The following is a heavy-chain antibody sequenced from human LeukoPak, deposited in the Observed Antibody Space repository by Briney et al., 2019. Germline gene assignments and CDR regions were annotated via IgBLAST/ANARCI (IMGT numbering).Heavy chain of an antibody. J-gene: IGHJ4*02. V-gene: IGHV3-23*01. D-gene: IGHD3-9*01. CDR2: ISASGGST. Sequence: PGGSLRLSCAASGFTFSSYSMNWVRQAPGKGLQWVTVISASGGSTYYADSVKGRFTISRDNSKNTLYLQMNSLRAEDTAVYYCAKDPGVLTGYYMGYFDYWGQGTLVTVSS. CDR3: AKDPGVLTGYYMGYFDY. CDR1: GFTFSSYS.